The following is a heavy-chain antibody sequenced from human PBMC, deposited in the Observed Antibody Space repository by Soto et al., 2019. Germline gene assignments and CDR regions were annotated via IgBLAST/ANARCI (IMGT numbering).Heavy chain of an antibody. D-gene: IGHD6-13*01. CDR1: GFTFSSYA. Sequence: GGSLRLSCAASGFTFSSYAMHWVRQAPGKGLEWVAVISYDGSNKYYADSVKGRFTISRDNSKNTLYLQMNSLRAEDTAVYYCARQTRSSWSYYYYGMDVWGQGTTVTVSS. V-gene: IGHV3-30-3*01. CDR3: ARQTRSSWSYYYYGMDV. J-gene: IGHJ6*02. CDR2: ISYDGSNK.